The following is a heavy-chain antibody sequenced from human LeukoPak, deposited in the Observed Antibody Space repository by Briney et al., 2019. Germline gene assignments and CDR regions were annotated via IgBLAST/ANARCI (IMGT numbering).Heavy chain of an antibody. J-gene: IGHJ5*02. CDR1: GGTFSSYA. Sequence: ASVKVSCKASGGTFSSYAISWVRQAPGQGLEWMGGIIPIFGTANYAQKLQGRVTMTTDTSTSTAYLELRSLRSDDTAVYYCARDRTTGTELNGWFDPWGQGTLVSVSS. CDR2: IIPIFGTA. CDR3: ARDRTTGTELNGWFDP. V-gene: IGHV1-69*05. D-gene: IGHD1-1*01.